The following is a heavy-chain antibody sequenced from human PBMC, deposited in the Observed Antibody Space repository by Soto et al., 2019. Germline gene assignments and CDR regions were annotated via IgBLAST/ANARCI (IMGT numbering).Heavy chain of an antibody. CDR1: GGSLSNYY. CDR2: IYYSGST. J-gene: IGHJ4*02. Sequence: PSETLSLTCTVSGGSLSNYYWSWIRQPPGKGLEWIGYIYYSGSTNYNPSLQSRVTISVDTSKNQFSLKLSSVTAADTAVYYCARAVLPATAPFDYWGQGTLVTVSS. V-gene: IGHV4-59*01. CDR3: ARAVLPATAPFDY. D-gene: IGHD2-2*01.